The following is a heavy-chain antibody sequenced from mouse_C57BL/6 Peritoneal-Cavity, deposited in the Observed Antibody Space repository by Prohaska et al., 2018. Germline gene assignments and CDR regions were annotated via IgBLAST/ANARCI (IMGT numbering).Heavy chain of an antibody. J-gene: IGHJ3*01. CDR2: SEPSDSET. CDR1: GYTFTSYW. D-gene: IGHD2-5*01. V-gene: IGHV1-52*01. CDR3: AREGSNYGFAY. Sequence: QVQLQQPGAELVRPGSSVKLSCKASGYTFTSYWMHWVKQRPIQGLEWIGNSEPSDSETHYNQKFKDKATLTVDKSSSTAYMELSSLTSEESAVYYCAREGSNYGFAYWGQGTLVTVSA.